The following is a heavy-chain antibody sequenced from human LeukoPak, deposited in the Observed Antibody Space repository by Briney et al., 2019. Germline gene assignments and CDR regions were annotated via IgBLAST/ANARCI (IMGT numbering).Heavy chain of an antibody. Sequence: GGSLRLSCAASGFTFSSYWLSWVRQAPGKGLEWVANIKQDRSEKYYVDSVKGRFTISRDNAKNSLYLQMNSLRAEDTAVYYCARGTYYDYVWGSYRFDAFDIWGQGTMVTVSS. J-gene: IGHJ3*02. V-gene: IGHV3-7*01. CDR2: IKQDRSEK. CDR1: GFTFSSYW. D-gene: IGHD3-16*02. CDR3: ARGTYYDYVWGSYRFDAFDI.